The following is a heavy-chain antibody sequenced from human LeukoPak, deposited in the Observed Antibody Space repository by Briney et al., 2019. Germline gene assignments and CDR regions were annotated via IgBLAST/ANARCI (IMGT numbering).Heavy chain of an antibody. CDR2: ISGTGGTT. V-gene: IGHV3-23*01. D-gene: IGHD5-18*01. Sequence: GGSLRLSCAASGFTFSSYAMSWVRQAPGKGLEWVSDISGTGGTTYYTDSVKGRFTISRDNSKNTLYLQMNSLRAEDTAVYYCAKDRVKTELPAYSSNWFDYWGQGTLVTVSS. CDR3: AKDRVKTELPAYSSNWFDY. CDR1: GFTFSSYA. J-gene: IGHJ5*01.